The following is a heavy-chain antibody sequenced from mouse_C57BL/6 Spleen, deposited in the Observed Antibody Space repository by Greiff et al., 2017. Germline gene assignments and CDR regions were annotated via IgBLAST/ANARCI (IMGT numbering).Heavy chain of an antibody. D-gene: IGHD1-1*01. V-gene: IGHV5-9*01. CDR2: ISGGGGNT. CDR3: ARHYYGSSYGYFDV. J-gene: IGHJ1*03. Sequence: EVQLVESGGGLVKPGGSLKLSCAASGFTFSSYTMSWVRQTPEKRLEWVATISGGGGNTYYPDSVKGRFTISKDNAKNTLYLQMSSLRSEDKALYYCARHYYGSSYGYFDVWGTGTTVTVSS. CDR1: GFTFSSYT.